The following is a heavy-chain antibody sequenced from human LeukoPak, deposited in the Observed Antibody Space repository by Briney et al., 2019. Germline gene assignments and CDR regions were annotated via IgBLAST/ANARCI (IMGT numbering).Heavy chain of an antibody. CDR1: GFPFNVQT. J-gene: IGHJ4*02. D-gene: IGHD1-26*01. V-gene: IGHV3-7*01. CDR3: VRGGATGGRFEN. CDR2: MREDRTEI. Sequence: GGSLRLSCAASGFPFNVQTMSWVRQAPGKGPDWVASMREDRTEIHYVDSVKGRFTISRDNFKKSVYLQMNSLRDEDTAVYYCVRGGATGGRFENWGQGTLVTVSS.